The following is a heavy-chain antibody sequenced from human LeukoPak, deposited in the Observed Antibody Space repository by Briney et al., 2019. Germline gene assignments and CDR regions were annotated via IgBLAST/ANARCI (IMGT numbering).Heavy chain of an antibody. V-gene: IGHV4-30-4*08. CDR1: GGSISSGVYY. CDR2: IYYSGST. CDR3: ARDRQLLYLSAFDI. J-gene: IGHJ3*02. D-gene: IGHD2-2*02. Sequence: MPSQTLSLTCTVSGGSISSGVYYWSWIRQPPGKGLEWIGYIYYSGSTYYNPSLKSRVTISVDTSKNQFSLKLSSVTAADTAVYYCARDRQLLYLSAFDIWGQGTMVTVSS.